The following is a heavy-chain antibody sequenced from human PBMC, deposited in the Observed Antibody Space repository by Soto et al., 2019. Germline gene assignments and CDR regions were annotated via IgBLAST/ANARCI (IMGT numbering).Heavy chain of an antibody. J-gene: IGHJ4*02. D-gene: IGHD3-16*01. V-gene: IGHV1-46*01. Sequence: ASVKVSCKASGYTFTSYYMHWVRQAPGQGLEWMGIINPSGGSTSYAQKFQGRVTMTRDTSTSTVYMELSSLRSEDTAVYYCARDHYVRGSYEEAIDHWGQGTLVTVSS. CDR1: GYTFTSYY. CDR2: INPSGGST. CDR3: ARDHYVRGSYEEAIDH.